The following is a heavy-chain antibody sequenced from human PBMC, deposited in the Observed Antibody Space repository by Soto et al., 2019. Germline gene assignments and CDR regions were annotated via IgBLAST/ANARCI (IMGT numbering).Heavy chain of an antibody. CDR3: AREKGYISGPKNFDY. Sequence: SETLSLTCTVSGASISSGDYFWSWIRQSPGKGLEWIGYIYDSGSFYYSPSLKSRVSMSVDTSKNQFSLKLRSVTAADTAVYYCAREKGYISGPKNFDYWGQGTLVTVSS. D-gene: IGHD5-12*01. V-gene: IGHV4-30-4*01. J-gene: IGHJ4*02. CDR2: IYDSGSF. CDR1: GASISSGDYF.